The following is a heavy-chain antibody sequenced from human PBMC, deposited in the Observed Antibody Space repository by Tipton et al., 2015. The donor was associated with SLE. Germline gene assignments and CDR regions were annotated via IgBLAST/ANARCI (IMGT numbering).Heavy chain of an antibody. CDR1: GYTFTSYG. V-gene: IGHV1-18*01. CDR2: ISAYNGDT. CDR3: ARKEGYYDSTGYWLFDY. J-gene: IGHJ4*02. D-gene: IGHD3-22*01. Sequence: QFGAEVKKPGASAKVSCKASGYTFTSYGINWVRQAPGQGLEWMGWISAYNGDTNYAQKLRGRVTMTTDTSTTTAYMELRSLRSDDTSVYYCARKEGYYDSTGYWLFDYWGQGTRVTVSS.